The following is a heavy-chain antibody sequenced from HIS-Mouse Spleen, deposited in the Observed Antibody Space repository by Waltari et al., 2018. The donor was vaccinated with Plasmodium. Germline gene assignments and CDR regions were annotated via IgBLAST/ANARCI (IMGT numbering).Heavy chain of an antibody. J-gene: IGHJ4*02. CDR3: ARGPGYSSGWYYFDY. CDR1: GGSFSGDY. D-gene: IGHD6-19*01. V-gene: IGHV4-34*01. CDR2: INHSGST. Sequence: QVQLQQWGAGLLKPSETLSLTGAVSGGSFSGDYRSWIRQPPGKGLEWIGEINHSGSTNYNPSLKSRVTISVDTSKNQFSLKLSSVTAADTAVYYCARGPGYSSGWYYFDYWGQGTLVTVSS.